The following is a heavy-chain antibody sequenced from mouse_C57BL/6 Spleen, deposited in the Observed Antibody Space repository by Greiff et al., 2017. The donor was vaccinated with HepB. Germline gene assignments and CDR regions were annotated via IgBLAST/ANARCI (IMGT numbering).Heavy chain of an antibody. Sequence: QVQLQQSGAELARPGASVKLSCKASGYTFTSYGISWVKQRTGQGLEWIGEIYPRSGNTYYNEKFKGKATLTADKSSSTTYMELRSLTSEDSAVYFCALYDYDAWFAYWGQGTLVTVSA. CDR1: GYTFTSYG. J-gene: IGHJ3*01. CDR3: ALYDYDAWFAY. D-gene: IGHD2-4*01. V-gene: IGHV1-81*01. CDR2: IYPRSGNT.